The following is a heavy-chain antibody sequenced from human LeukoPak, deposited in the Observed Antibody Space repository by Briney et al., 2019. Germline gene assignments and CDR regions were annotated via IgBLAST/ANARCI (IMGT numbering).Heavy chain of an antibody. J-gene: IGHJ3*02. CDR3: AALDCSSTSCYQNDDAFDI. CDR1: GFTFSSYA. V-gene: IGHV3-30-3*01. Sequence: GSLRLSCAASGFTFSSYAMHWVRQAPGKGLEWVAVISYDGSNKYYADSVKGRFTISRDNSKNTLYLQMNSLRAEDTAVYYCAALDCSSTSCYQNDDAFDIWGQGTMVTVSS. D-gene: IGHD2-2*01. CDR2: ISYDGSNK.